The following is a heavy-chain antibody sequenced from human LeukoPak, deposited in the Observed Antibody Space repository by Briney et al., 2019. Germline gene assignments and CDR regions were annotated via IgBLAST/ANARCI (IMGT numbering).Heavy chain of an antibody. CDR3: ARDRHYDFWSGYYTPFNP. CDR1: GFTFSNYW. Sequence: GGSLRLPCTASGFTFSNYWMSWVRQAPGKGLGWVANMKQDGSEQYYVDSMKGRFTISRDNAKNSLYLQINSLRAEDTAVYYCARDRHYDFWSGYYTPFNPWGQGTLVTVSS. D-gene: IGHD3-3*01. J-gene: IGHJ5*02. V-gene: IGHV3-7*03. CDR2: MKQDGSEQ.